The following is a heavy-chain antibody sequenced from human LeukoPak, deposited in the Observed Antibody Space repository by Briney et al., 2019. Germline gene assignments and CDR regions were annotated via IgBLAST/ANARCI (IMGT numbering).Heavy chain of an antibody. V-gene: IGHV3-30-3*01. D-gene: IGHD5-18*01. CDR3: ARDWAPRGYSYGLPMDY. CDR2: ISYDGSNK. Sequence: GRSLRLSCAASGFTFSSYAMHWVRQAPGKGLEGVAVISYDGSNKYYADSVKGRFTISRDNSKNTLYLQMNSLRAEDTAVYYCARDWAPRGYSYGLPMDYWGQGTLVTVSS. CDR1: GFTFSSYA. J-gene: IGHJ4*02.